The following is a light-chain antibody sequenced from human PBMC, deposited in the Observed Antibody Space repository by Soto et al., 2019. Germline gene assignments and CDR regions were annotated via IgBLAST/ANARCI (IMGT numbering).Light chain of an antibody. Sequence: EIELTQSPATLSLSPGERATLSCRASQTVGSDLAWYQQKPGQAPRLLIYDVSNRATAIPARFSGSGFGTDFTLTISSLEPEDVAVYYCQQRFDWPLTFGGGTKVEI. CDR1: QTVGSD. J-gene: IGKJ4*01. CDR3: QQRFDWPLT. V-gene: IGKV3-11*01. CDR2: DVS.